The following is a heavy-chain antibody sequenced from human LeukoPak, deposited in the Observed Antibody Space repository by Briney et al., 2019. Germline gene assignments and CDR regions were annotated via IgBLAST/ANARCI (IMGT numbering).Heavy chain of an antibody. CDR1: GGTFSSYA. CDR2: IIPILGIA. Sequence: GASVKVSCKASGGTFSSYAISWVRQAPGQGLEWMGRIIPILGIANYAQKFQGRVTITADKSTSTAYMELSSLRSEDTAVYYCARGAEMATTSSFQLANWGQGTLVTVSS. J-gene: IGHJ4*02. CDR3: ARGAEMATTSSFQLAN. V-gene: IGHV1-69*04. D-gene: IGHD1-1*01.